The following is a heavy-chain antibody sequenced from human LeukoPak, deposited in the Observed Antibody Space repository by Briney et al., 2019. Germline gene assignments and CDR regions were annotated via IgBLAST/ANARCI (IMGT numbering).Heavy chain of an antibody. D-gene: IGHD3-9*01. Sequence: SETLSLTCTVSGYSIRSGFYWGWIRQPPGKGLEWIGNIYHSGITYYTPSLKSRVTISVDTSKNQFYLNLSSVTAADTAVYYCARAVGAFDWLPLFDFWGQGALVTVSS. CDR3: ARAVGAFDWLPLFDF. J-gene: IGHJ4*02. CDR2: IYHSGIT. CDR1: GYSIRSGFY. V-gene: IGHV4-38-2*02.